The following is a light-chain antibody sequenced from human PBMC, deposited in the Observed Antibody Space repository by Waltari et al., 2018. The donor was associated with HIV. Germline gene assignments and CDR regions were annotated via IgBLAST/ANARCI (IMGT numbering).Light chain of an antibody. J-gene: IGLJ2*01. CDR1: LLTAKY. V-gene: IGLV3-27*01. CDR3: YSAADNNLRI. Sequence: SYELTQPSSVTVSPGQTARITCSGGLLTAKYARWFQQKPGQAPVLLIDKDSEQPSGSPDRFSGSSSGTTVTLTISGAQVEDEGDYYCYSAADNNLRIFGGGTKLTVL. CDR2: KDS.